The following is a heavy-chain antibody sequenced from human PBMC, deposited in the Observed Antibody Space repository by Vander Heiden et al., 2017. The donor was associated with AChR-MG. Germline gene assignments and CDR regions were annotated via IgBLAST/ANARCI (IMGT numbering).Heavy chain of an antibody. J-gene: IGHJ4*02. D-gene: IGHD3-3*01. CDR3: ARVRFLEWLVPRQFDY. CDR2: SYYSGKT. CDR1: GGSMSNAHYY. V-gene: IGHV4-30-4*01. Sequence: QVQLQASGPGLVKPSETLSPPCTVSGGSMSNAHYYWSWIRQPPGKGLEWIGYSYYSGKTYYNPSLNSRVTISAVPSKNQVSLKVDSVTAADTAVYYCARVRFLEWLVPRQFDYWGQGTLVTVSS.